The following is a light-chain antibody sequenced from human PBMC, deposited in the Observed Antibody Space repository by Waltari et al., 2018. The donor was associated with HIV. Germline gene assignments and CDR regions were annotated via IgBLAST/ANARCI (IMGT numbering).Light chain of an antibody. Sequence: DIQMTQSPSSLSASVGDRVTITCRASQSISTYLNWYQQKPGKAPNLLIVAASRLQSGVPSRFSGSGSGTDFTLTISSLQPEDFASYFCQQTYSAPRTFGGGTKVEIK. CDR2: AAS. CDR1: QSISTY. V-gene: IGKV1-39*01. CDR3: QQTYSAPRT. J-gene: IGKJ4*01.